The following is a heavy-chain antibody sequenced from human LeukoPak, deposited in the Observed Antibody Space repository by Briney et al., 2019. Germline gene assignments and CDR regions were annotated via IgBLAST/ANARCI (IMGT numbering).Heavy chain of an antibody. CDR1: GYTFTSNY. D-gene: IGHD3-3*01. J-gene: IGHJ3*02. V-gene: IGHV1-46*03. CDR3: TRVVGVTIFGVGGQAFDI. Sequence: GASVKVSCKASGYTFTSNYMYWVRQAPGQGLEWMGIINPSGGTTRYAQKFQGRVTMTRDTSTSTLYMELSSLRSEDTAVYYCTRVVGVTIFGVGGQAFDIWGQGTMVTVSS. CDR2: INPSGGTT.